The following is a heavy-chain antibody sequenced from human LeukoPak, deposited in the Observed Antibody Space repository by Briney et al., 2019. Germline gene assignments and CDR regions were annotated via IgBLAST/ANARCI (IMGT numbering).Heavy chain of an antibody. Sequence: SETLSLTCAVYGVSFSSGYYWGWIRQPPGKGLEWIGSIYHSGSTYYNPSLKSRVTISVDTSKNQFSLKLSSVTAADTAVYYCAGGVDIVVVPAAMCAFDIWGQGTMVTVSS. V-gene: IGHV4-38-2*01. CDR2: IYHSGST. D-gene: IGHD2-2*01. CDR3: AGGVDIVVVPAAMCAFDI. J-gene: IGHJ3*02. CDR1: GVSFSSGYY.